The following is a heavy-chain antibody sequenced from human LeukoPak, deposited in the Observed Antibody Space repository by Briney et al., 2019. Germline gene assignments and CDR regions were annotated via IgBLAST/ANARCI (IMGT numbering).Heavy chain of an antibody. CDR1: GFTFSDSG. CDR2: IRSKADSYAT. V-gene: IGHV3-73*01. J-gene: IGHJ4*02. D-gene: IGHD1-26*01. Sequence: GGSLRLSCAASGFTFSDSGMHWVRQASGKGMEWHGHIRSKADSYATVYAASVTGRFTITRDDSENTAYLQMNSLKTEDTAVYYCATFPSGSWSAYWGQGTLVTVSS. CDR3: ATFPSGSWSAY.